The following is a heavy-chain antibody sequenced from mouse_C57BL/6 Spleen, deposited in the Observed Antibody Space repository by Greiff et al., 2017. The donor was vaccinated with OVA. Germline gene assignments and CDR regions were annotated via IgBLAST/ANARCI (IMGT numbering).Heavy chain of an antibody. J-gene: IGHJ4*01. CDR3: AIRREEGAMDY. Sequence: VKLMESGPGLVAPSQSLSITCTVSGFSFTSYGVDWVRQSPGKGLEWLGVIWGVGSTNYNSALKSRLSISKDNSKSQVFLKMNSLQTDDTAMYYCAIRREEGAMDYWGQGTSVTVSS. CDR2: IWGVGST. CDR1: GFSFTSYG. V-gene: IGHV2-6*01. D-gene: IGHD3-3*01.